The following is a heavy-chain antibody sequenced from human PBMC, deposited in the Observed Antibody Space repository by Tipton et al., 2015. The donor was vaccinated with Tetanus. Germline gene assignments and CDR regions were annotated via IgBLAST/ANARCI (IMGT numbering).Heavy chain of an antibody. Sequence: TLSLTCTVSGGSISTGGYSWRWIRQPPGKGLECIGYIFXXGXTTXXPSLKSRVSISVDTSKNQFSLNLNSVTAADTAVYYCARGKNWGTDYWGQGILVTVSS. V-gene: IGHV4-30-2*01. CDR1: GGSISTGGYS. J-gene: IGHJ4*02. D-gene: IGHD7-27*01. CDR3: ARGKNWGTDY. CDR2: IFXXGXT.